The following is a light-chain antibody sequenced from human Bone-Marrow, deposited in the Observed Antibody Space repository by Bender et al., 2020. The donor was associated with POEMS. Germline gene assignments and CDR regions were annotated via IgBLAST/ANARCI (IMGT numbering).Light chain of an antibody. V-gene: IGLV2-23*02. CDR2: EVR. Sequence: QSALTQPASVSGSPGQSITISCTGASSDVGAYNLVSWYQQHPGKAPKLLIYEVRKRPSGVSNRFSGSKSDNTASLTISGLQAEDEADFYCCSYADNSVWVFGGGTKLTV. CDR3: CSYADNSVWV. J-gene: IGLJ3*02. CDR1: SSDVGAYNL.